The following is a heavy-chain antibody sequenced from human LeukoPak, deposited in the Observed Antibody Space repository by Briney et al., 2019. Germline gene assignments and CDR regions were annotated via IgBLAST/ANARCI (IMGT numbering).Heavy chain of an antibody. D-gene: IGHD3-3*01. J-gene: IGHJ4*02. CDR1: GGSISSSNW. CDR3: ARDSRVDDYFDY. CDR2: IYHSGST. Sequence: TPSGTLSLTCAVSGGSISSSNWWSWVRQPPGKGLGWIGEIYHSGSTNYNPSLKSRVTISVDKSKNQFSLKLSSVTAADTAVYYCARDSRVDDYFDYWGQGTLVTVSS. V-gene: IGHV4-4*02.